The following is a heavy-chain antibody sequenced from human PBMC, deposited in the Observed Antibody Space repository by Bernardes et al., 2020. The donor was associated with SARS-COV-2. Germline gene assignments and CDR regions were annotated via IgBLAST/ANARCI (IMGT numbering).Heavy chain of an antibody. Sequence: GGSLRLSCAASGFTFSSYAMSWVRQAPGKGLEWVSAISGSGGSTYYADSVKGRFTISRDNSKNTLYLQMNSLRAEDTAVYYCAKHRNMDSYSGSYYVAFDIWGQGTMVTVSS. D-gene: IGHD1-26*01. CDR1: GFTFSSYA. CDR2: ISGSGGST. V-gene: IGHV3-23*01. J-gene: IGHJ3*02. CDR3: AKHRNMDSYSGSYYVAFDI.